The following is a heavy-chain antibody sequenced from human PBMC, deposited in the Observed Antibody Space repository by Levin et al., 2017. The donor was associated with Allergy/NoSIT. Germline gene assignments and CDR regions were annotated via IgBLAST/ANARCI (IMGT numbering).Heavy chain of an antibody. Sequence: AGGSLRLSCAASGFTFSSYWMSWVRQAPGKGLEWVANIKQDGSEKYYVDSVKGRFTISRDNAKNSLYMQMSSLRAEDTAVYYCARDRHIAAAGPYWYFDLWGRGTLVTVSS. CDR3: ARDRHIAAAGPYWYFDL. D-gene: IGHD6-13*01. J-gene: IGHJ2*01. CDR2: IKQDGSEK. CDR1: GFTFSSYW. V-gene: IGHV3-7*04.